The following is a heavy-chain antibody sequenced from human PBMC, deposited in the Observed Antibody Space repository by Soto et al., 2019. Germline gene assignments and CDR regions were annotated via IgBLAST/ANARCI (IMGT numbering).Heavy chain of an antibody. CDR1: GFTFSSYS. CDR3: ARDQVAVAGTFDY. V-gene: IGHV3-48*01. D-gene: IGHD6-19*01. Sequence: EVQLVESGGGLVQPGGSLRLSCAASGFTFSSYSMNWVRQAPGKGLEWVSYISSSSSTIYYADSVKGRFTISRDNAKKSLYLQMHSLRAEDTAVYYCARDQVAVAGTFDYWGQGTLVTVSS. J-gene: IGHJ4*02. CDR2: ISSSSSTI.